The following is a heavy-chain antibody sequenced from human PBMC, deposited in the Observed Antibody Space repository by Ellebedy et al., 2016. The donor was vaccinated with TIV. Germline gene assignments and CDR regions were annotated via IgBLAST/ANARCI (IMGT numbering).Heavy chain of an antibody. Sequence: AASVKVSCKSSGYTSIDYGVTWVRQAPGQGLDWMGWVSAYSGNTNYAENLQGRVTMTTDTSTDTAYMELRSLRSDDTAVYFCARYSGSGTYYRNGMDVWGQGTTVTVSS. V-gene: IGHV1-18*01. J-gene: IGHJ6*02. CDR1: GYTSIDYG. CDR3: ARYSGSGTYYRNGMDV. D-gene: IGHD3-10*01. CDR2: VSAYSGNT.